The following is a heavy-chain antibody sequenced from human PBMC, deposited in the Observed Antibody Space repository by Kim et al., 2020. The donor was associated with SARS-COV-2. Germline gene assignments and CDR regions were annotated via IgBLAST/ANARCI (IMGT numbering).Heavy chain of an antibody. Sequence: GGSLRLSCAASGFTFDDYAMHWVRQAPGKGLEWVSGISWNSGSIGYADSVKGRFTISRDNAKNSLYLQMNSLRAEDTALYYCAKGRGYGDLTSFDYWGQGTLVTVSS. D-gene: IGHD4-17*01. J-gene: IGHJ4*02. CDR3: AKGRGYGDLTSFDY. V-gene: IGHV3-9*01. CDR1: GFTFDDYA. CDR2: ISWNSGSI.